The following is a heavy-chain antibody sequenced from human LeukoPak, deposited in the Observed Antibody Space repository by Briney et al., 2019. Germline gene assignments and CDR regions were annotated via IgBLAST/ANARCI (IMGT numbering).Heavy chain of an antibody. J-gene: IGHJ4*02. CDR1: GFTFSSYG. Sequence: GGSLRLSCAASGFTFSSYGMHWVRQAPGKGLEWVAVISYDGSNKYYADSVKGRFTISRDNSKNTLYLQMNSLRAEDTAVYYCAKEGQRIAAAGTGPIDYWGQGTLVTVSS. CDR3: AKEGQRIAAAGTGPIDY. V-gene: IGHV3-30*18. CDR2: ISYDGSNK. D-gene: IGHD6-13*01.